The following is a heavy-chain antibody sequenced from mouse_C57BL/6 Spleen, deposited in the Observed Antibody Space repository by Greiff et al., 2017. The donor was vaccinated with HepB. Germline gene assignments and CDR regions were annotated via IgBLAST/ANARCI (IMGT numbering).Heavy chain of an antibody. J-gene: IGHJ4*01. CDR3: ARRDDGYYFYYYAMDY. Sequence: EVQLQESGPGLVKPSQSLSLTCSVTGYSITSGYYWNWIRQFPGNKLEWMGYISYDGSNNYNPSLKNRISITRDTSKNQFFLKLNSVTTEDTATYYCARRDDGYYFYYYAMDYWGQGTSVTVSS. CDR1: GYSITSGYY. D-gene: IGHD2-3*01. CDR2: ISYDGSN. V-gene: IGHV3-6*01.